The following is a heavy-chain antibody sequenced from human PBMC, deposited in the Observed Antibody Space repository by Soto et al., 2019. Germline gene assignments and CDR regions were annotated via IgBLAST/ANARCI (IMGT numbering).Heavy chain of an antibody. J-gene: IGHJ4*02. Sequence: LRLSCTASGFTFSTYAMSRVRQAPGKGLNWVSGISDTGDSTYYEGSVKGRFTISRDNSKNTLYLQMDSLRAEDTALYYCAQEDGYNYPFYWGQGTLVTVSS. CDR1: GFTFSTYA. CDR2: ISDTGDST. CDR3: AQEDGYNYPFY. D-gene: IGHD5-12*01. V-gene: IGHV3-23*01.